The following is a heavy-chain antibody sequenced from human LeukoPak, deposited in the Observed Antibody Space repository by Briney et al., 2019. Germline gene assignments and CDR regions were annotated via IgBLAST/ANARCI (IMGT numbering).Heavy chain of an antibody. J-gene: IGHJ6*02. CDR2: IYSGGST. CDR1: GFTVSSNY. CDR3: ARDFLELRGVYYYYYGMDV. D-gene: IGHD1-7*01. V-gene: IGHV3-66*01. Sequence: GGSLRLSCAASGFTVSSNYMSWVRQAPGKGLEWVSVIYSGGSTYYAGSVKGRFTISRDNSKNTLYLQMNSLRAEDTAVYYCARDFLELRGVYYYYYGMDVWGQGTTVTVSS.